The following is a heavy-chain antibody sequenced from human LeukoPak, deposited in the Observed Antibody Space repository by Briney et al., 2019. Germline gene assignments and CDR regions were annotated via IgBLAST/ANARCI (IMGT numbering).Heavy chain of an antibody. CDR2: IYYSGST. CDR3: ARLGPNHCSGGSCLPSDAFDI. Sequence: SETLSLTCTVSGGSISSYYWSWIRQPPGKGLEWIGYIYYSGSTNYNPSLKSRVTISVDTSKNQFSLKLSSVTAADTAVYYCARLGPNHCSGGSCLPSDAFDIWGQGTMVTVSS. D-gene: IGHD2-15*01. CDR1: GGSISSYY. J-gene: IGHJ3*02. V-gene: IGHV4-59*08.